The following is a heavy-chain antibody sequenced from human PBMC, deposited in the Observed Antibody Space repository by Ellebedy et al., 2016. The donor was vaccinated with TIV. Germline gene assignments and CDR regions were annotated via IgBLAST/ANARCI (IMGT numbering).Heavy chain of an antibody. D-gene: IGHD1-26*01. Sequence: AASVKVSCKVSGYTLTELSMHWVRQAPGKGLEWMGGFDPEDGETIYAQKFQGRVTMTEDTSTDTAYMELSSLRSEDTAVYYCATPGGSYRLFDYWGQGTLVTVSS. CDR1: GYTLTELS. J-gene: IGHJ4*02. V-gene: IGHV1-24*01. CDR2: FDPEDGET. CDR3: ATPGGSYRLFDY.